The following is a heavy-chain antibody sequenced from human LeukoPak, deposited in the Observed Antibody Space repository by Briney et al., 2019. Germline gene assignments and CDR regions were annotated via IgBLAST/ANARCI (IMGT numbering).Heavy chain of an antibody. V-gene: IGHV4-39*01. CDR3: ARGSYYDILTGYHHDDAFDI. CDR1: GGSISSSSDY. Sequence: NPSETPSLTCTVSGGSISSSSDYWGWVRQPPGKGLEWIGSMYYSGSTYYNPSLKSRVTISVDTSKSQFSLKLSSVTAADTAVYYCARGSYYDILTGYHHDDAFDIWGQGTMVTVSS. CDR2: MYYSGST. D-gene: IGHD3-9*01. J-gene: IGHJ3*02.